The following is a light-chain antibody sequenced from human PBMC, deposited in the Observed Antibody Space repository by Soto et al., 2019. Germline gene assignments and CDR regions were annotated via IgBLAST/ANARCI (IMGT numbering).Light chain of an antibody. Sequence: EIVLTQSPGTLSVSPGERATLSCRASQSVSSSYLAWYQQKPGQGPRLLLYDASSRATGIPDRFSGSGSGTDLTLTINGLETEDFAVYYCQQYGSSLTWTFGQGTKVDI. V-gene: IGKV3-20*01. J-gene: IGKJ1*01. CDR2: DAS. CDR1: QSVSSSY. CDR3: QQYGSSLTWT.